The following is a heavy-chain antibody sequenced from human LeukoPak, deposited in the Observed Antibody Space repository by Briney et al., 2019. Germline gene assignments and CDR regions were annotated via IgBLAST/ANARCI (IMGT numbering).Heavy chain of an antibody. CDR2: MNPNSGNT. Sequence: ASVKVSCKASGYTFTSYDINWVRQATGQGLEWMGWMNPNSGNTGYAQKFQGRVTMTRNTSVTTAYMELSSLRSEDTAVYYCARGRGRTYCGGDCYPDFWGQGTLVTVSS. CDR1: GYTFTSYD. CDR3: ARGRGRTYCGGDCYPDF. D-gene: IGHD2-21*02. J-gene: IGHJ4*02. V-gene: IGHV1-8*01.